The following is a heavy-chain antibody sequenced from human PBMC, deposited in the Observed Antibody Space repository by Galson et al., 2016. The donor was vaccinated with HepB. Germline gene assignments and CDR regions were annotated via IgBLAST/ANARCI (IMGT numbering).Heavy chain of an antibody. J-gene: IGHJ5*02. CDR2: IFWNDDK. CDR3: ARESWVGYTDSDANWFDP. Sequence: PALVKPTQTLTLTCTFSGFSLSTSGVGVGWIRQPPGRALEWLALIFWNDDKHYSPSLKSRLTIAKDTSKNQVVLTMTNIDPVDTATYYCARESWVGYTDSDANWFDPWGQGTLVTVSS. D-gene: IGHD5-24*01. V-gene: IGHV2-5*01. CDR1: GFSLSTSGVG.